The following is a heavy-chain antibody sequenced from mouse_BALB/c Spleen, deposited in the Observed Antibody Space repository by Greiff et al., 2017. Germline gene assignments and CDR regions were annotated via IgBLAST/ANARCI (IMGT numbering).Heavy chain of an antibody. CDR2: INPSNGRT. D-gene: IGHD1-1*01. Sequence: VQLQQPGAELVKPGASVKLSCKASGYTFTSYWMHWVKQRPGQGLEWIGEINPSNGRTNYNEKFKSKATLTVDKSSSTAYMQLSSLTSEDSAVYYCARGGYYGYFDYWGQGTTLTVSS. CDR3: ARGGYYGYFDY. CDR1: GYTFTSYW. V-gene: IGHV1S81*02. J-gene: IGHJ2*01.